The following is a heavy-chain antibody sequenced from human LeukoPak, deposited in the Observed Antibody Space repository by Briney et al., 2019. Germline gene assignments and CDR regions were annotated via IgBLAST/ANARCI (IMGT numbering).Heavy chain of an antibody. CDR2: IYYSGST. CDR1: GGSISSYY. V-gene: IGHV4-59*01. Sequence: PSETLSLTCTVSGGSISSYYWSWIRQPPGKGLEWIGYIYYSGSTNYNPPLKSRVTISVDTSKNQFSLKLSSVTAADTAVYYCAREWRSGYSSSWYGLNDYWGQGTLVTVSS. J-gene: IGHJ4*02. CDR3: AREWRSGYSSSWYGLNDY. D-gene: IGHD6-13*01.